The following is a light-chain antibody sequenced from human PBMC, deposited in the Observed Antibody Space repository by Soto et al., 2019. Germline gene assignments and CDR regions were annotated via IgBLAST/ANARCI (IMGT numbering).Light chain of an antibody. CDR2: GAS. V-gene: IGKV3-15*01. CDR3: QHYHNWPPWT. J-gene: IGKJ1*01. CDR1: QSVNSN. Sequence: VMTQSPATLSVSPGERATLSCRASQSVNSNFAWYQQKPGQAPRLLIFGASTRATGIPARFSGSGSGTEFTLTISSLQSEDFAVYYCQHYHNWPPWTFGQGTKVEIK.